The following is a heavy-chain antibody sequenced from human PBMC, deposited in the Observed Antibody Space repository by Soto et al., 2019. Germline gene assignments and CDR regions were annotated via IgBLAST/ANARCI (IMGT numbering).Heavy chain of an antibody. CDR2: ISYDGSNK. V-gene: IGHV3-30*03. Sequence: QVQLVESGGGVVQPGRSLRLSCAASGFTFSSYGMHWVRQAPGKGLEWVAVISYDGSNKYYADSVKGRFTISRDNSKNTLYLQMNSLRAEDTAVYYCARDPLCSGGSCYYFDYWGQGTLVTVSS. J-gene: IGHJ4*02. CDR1: GFTFSSYG. D-gene: IGHD2-15*01. CDR3: ARDPLCSGGSCYYFDY.